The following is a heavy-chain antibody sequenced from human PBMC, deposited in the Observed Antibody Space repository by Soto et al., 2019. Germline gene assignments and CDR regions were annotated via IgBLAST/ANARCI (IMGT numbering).Heavy chain of an antibody. CDR1: GGSISSSSYY. J-gene: IGHJ4*02. CDR3: ARHEYPSLSIAVAGVFDY. CDR2: IYYSGST. Sequence: SETLSLTCTVSGGSISSSSYYWGWIRQPPGKGLEWIGSIYYSGSTYYNPSLKSRVTISVDTSKNQFSLKLSSVTAADTAVYYCARHEYPSLSIAVAGVFDYWGQGTLVTVSS. D-gene: IGHD6-19*01. V-gene: IGHV4-39*01.